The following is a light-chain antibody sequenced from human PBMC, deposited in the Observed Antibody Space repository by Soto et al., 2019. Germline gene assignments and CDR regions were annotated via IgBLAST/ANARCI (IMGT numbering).Light chain of an antibody. V-gene: IGKV3-11*01. CDR3: QQRINWPWT. CDR1: QSVSSY. CDR2: DAS. Sequence: EIVLTQSPATLSLSPGERATLSCRASQSVSSYLAWYQQKPGQAPRLLIYDASSRATGIPARFSGSGSGTDFTLTISSLEPEDFAVYYCQQRINWPWTFGQGTKVGI. J-gene: IGKJ1*01.